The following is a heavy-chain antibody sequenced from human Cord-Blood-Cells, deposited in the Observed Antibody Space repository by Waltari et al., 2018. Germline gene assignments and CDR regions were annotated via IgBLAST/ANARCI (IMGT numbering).Heavy chain of an antibody. D-gene: IGHD3-10*01. CDR3: ARFPSRRGGAFDI. CDR1: GFTFISYS. Sequence: EVQLVESGGGLVQPGGSLRLSCAASGFTFISYSMNWVRQAPGKGLEWVSYISSSSSTIYYADSVKGRFTISRDNAKNSLYLQMNSLRAEDTAVYYCARFPSRRGGAFDIWGQGTMVTVSS. CDR2: ISSSSSTI. V-gene: IGHV3-48*01. J-gene: IGHJ3*02.